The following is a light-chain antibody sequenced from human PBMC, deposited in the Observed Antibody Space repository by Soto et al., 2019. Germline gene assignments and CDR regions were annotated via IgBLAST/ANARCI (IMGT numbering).Light chain of an antibody. CDR3: CSYAGSYTLV. CDR2: DVT. J-gene: IGLJ2*01. V-gene: IGLV2-11*01. CDR1: SSDIGDYNF. Sequence: QSALTQPRSVSGSPGQSVTISCTGTSSDIGDYNFVSWYQQHPDKAPKLIIYDVTKRPSGVPDRFSGSKSGSTASLTISGLQAEDEADYYCCSYAGSYTLVFGGGTKLTVL.